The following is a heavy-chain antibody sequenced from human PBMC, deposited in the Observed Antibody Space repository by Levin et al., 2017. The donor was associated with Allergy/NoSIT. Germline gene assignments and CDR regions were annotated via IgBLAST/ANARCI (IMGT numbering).Heavy chain of an antibody. CDR1: GYTFDDYA. J-gene: IGHJ4*02. CDR3: AREVASNRGGKGYFDY. V-gene: IGHV3-9*01. D-gene: IGHD3-16*01. CDR2: IDRNSGTI. Sequence: GGSLRLSCAASGYTFDDYAMHWVRQAPGKGLEWVSGIDRNSGTIGYADSVKGRFTISRDNAKNSLYLQMNSLTVEDTALYYCAREVASNRGGKGYFDYWGQGSLVTVSP.